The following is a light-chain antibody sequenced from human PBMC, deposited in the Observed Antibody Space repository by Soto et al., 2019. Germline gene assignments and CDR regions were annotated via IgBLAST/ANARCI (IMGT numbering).Light chain of an antibody. CDR1: SSDVGDYNY. J-gene: IGLJ1*01. Sequence: QSALTQPPSASGSPGQSVTISCTGTSSDVGDYNYVSWYQQHPGKAPKLMIFEVTKRPSGVPDRFSGSKSGNTASLTVSGLQADDEADYYCSSYTSSSTPYVFGTGNKLTVL. CDR2: EVT. CDR3: SSYTSSSTPYV. V-gene: IGLV2-8*01.